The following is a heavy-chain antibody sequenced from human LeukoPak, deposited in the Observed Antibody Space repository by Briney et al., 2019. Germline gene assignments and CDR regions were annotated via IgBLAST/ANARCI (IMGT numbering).Heavy chain of an antibody. Sequence: GASVKVSCKASGYTFTAYYMHWVRQAPGQGLEWMGWINPNSGGTNYAQKFQGRVTMTRDTSISTAYMELSRLRSDDTAVFYCAREGITALFTGPFDSGGQGPLATFS. J-gene: IGHJ4*02. CDR1: GYTFTAYY. D-gene: IGHD5-18*01. CDR3: AREGITALFTGPFDS. V-gene: IGHV1-2*02. CDR2: INPNSGGT.